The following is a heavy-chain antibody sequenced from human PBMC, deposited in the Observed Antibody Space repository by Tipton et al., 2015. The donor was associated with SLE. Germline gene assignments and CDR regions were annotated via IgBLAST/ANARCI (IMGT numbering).Heavy chain of an antibody. Sequence: TLSLTCTVSGGSISSHFWTWIRQPPGKALEWIGYSFHFGSPYYSPSLKSRVAISVDTSNNQFSLRLNSATAADTAVYYCARDRGYGLLDYWGQGTLVTVSS. CDR2: SFHFGSP. J-gene: IGHJ4*02. CDR1: GGSISSHF. CDR3: ARDRGYGLLDY. D-gene: IGHD3-10*01. V-gene: IGHV4-59*11.